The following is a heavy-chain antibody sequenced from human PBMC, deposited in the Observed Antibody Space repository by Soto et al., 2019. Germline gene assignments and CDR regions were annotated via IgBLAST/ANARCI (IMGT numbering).Heavy chain of an antibody. CDR2: IYHSGST. J-gene: IGHJ4*02. CDR3: AREAVHDYSTLYYFDY. V-gene: IGHV4-4*02. Sequence: PSETLSLTCAVSGGSISSSNWWSWVRQPPGKGLEWIGEIYHSGSTNYNPSLKSRVTISVDKSKNQFSLKPSSVTAADTAVYYCAREAVHDYSTLYYFDYWGQGTLVTVSS. CDR1: GGSISSSNW. D-gene: IGHD4-4*01.